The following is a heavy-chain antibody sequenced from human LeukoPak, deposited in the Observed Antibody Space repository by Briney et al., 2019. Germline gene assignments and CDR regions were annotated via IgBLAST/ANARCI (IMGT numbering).Heavy chain of an antibody. J-gene: IGHJ4*02. CDR3: AREYSGFDY. V-gene: IGHV4-59*01. CDR2: IYYSGST. CDR1: GSSISNYY. D-gene: IGHD5-12*01. Sequence: PSETLSLTCTVSGSSISNYYWNWIRQPPGKGLEWIGYIYYSGSTNYNPSLKSRVTISVDTSKNQFSLKLTSVTAADTAVYYCAREYSGFDYWGQGTLVTVSS.